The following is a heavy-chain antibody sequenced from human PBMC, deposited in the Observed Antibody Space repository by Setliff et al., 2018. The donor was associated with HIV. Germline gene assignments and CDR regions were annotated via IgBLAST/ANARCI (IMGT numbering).Heavy chain of an antibody. CDR2: INHSGSS. Sequence: SETLSLTCSVFGGSFSGYYWSWIRQLPGKELEWIGEINHSGSSKYNPSLQSRVTISVDTSKNQLSLKVNSVTAADTAVYYCARTRGYTYGYIDSWAQGTLVTVSS. CDR1: GGSFSGYY. CDR3: ARTRGYTYGYIDS. J-gene: IGHJ4*02. D-gene: IGHD5-18*01. V-gene: IGHV4-34*01.